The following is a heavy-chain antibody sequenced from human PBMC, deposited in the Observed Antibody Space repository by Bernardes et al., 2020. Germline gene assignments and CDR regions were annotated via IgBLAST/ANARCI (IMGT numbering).Heavy chain of an antibody. Sequence: AVKVSCKASGGTFSSYAISWVRQAPGQGLEWMGGIIPIFGTANYAQKFQGRVTITADESTSTAYMELSSLRSEDTAVYYCARDAPEWEQGKWDAFDIWGQGTMVTVSS. V-gene: IGHV1-69*13. D-gene: IGHD1-26*01. CDR3: ARDAPEWEQGKWDAFDI. CDR1: GGTFSSYA. J-gene: IGHJ3*02. CDR2: IIPIFGTA.